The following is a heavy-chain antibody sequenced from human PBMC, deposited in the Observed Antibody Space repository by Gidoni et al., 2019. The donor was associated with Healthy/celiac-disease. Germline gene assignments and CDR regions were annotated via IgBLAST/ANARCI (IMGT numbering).Heavy chain of an antibody. D-gene: IGHD3-10*01. J-gene: IGHJ5*02. CDR3: ARDPSYYGSGNTGWFDP. Sequence: QVQLVQSGSELKKPGASVKVSCKASGYTCTSYAMNWVRQAPGQGLDWMGWIDTNTGNPTYAQGLTVRFVFSLDTAVSTAYLQISSLKAEDTAVYYCARDPSYYGSGNTGWFDPWGQGTLVTVSS. CDR1: GYTCTSYA. V-gene: IGHV7-4-1*02. CDR2: IDTNTGNP.